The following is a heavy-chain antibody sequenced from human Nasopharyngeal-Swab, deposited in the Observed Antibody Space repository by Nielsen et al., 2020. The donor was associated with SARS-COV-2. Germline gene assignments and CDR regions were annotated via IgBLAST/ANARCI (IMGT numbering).Heavy chain of an antibody. CDR2: LGDKDHNYAT. Sequence: GESLKISCSASGFIFRSSAIHLVRQASGKGLEWVCRLGDKDHNYATTYGASVQGRFTISRDDSKNTAFLQMDSLKTEDTALYYCTTDLYFDYWGQGTLVTVSS. CDR3: TTDLYFDY. CDR1: GFIFRSSA. J-gene: IGHJ4*02. V-gene: IGHV3-73*01.